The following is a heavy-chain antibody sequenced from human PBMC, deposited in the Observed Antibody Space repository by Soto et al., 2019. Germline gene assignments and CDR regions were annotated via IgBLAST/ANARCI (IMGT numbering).Heavy chain of an antibody. CDR1: GFTFKNYA. CDR3: AREDDDNDRYFYYGLDV. CDR2: ISFDGNKK. J-gene: IGHJ6*02. Sequence: QAQLLASGGGVVQPGKSLRLSCTASGFTFKNYAFHWVRQAPGKGLEWVAVISFDGNKKYYADSVKGRFTIFRDNFKNTLSIPMNSLRVEDAALYFCAREDDDNDRYFYYGLDVWGQGTTVTVSS. V-gene: IGHV3-30-3*01. D-gene: IGHD1-1*01.